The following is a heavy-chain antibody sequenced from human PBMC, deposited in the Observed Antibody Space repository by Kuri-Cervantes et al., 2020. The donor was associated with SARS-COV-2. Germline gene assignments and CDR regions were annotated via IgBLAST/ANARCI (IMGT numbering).Heavy chain of an antibody. CDR3: ARATRGNYYYGMDV. CDR1: GRSFSGYY. V-gene: IGHV4-34*01. J-gene: IGHJ6*02. Sequence: SCAAYGRSFSGYYWSWIRQPPGKGLEWIGEINHSGSTNYNPSLKSRVTISVDTSKNQFSLKLSSVTAADTAVYYCARATRGNYYYGMDVWGQGTTVTVSS. CDR2: INHSGST.